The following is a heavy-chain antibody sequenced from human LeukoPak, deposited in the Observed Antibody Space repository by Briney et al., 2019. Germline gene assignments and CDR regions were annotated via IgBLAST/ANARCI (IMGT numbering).Heavy chain of an antibody. Sequence: GSLRLSCAASGFTFSSYAMNWVRQAPGKGLEWVSVISGSDGSTYYADSVKGRFTISRDNAKKTLYLQMNSLRAEDTAVYYCSRGYSGGFDYWGQGTLVTVSS. V-gene: IGHV3-23*01. J-gene: IGHJ4*02. CDR1: GFTFSSYA. CDR3: SRGYSGGFDY. D-gene: IGHD2-15*01. CDR2: ISGSDGST.